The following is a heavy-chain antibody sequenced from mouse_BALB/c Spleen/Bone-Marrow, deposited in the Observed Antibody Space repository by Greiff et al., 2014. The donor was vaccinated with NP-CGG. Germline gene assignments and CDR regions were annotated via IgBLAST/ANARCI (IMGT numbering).Heavy chain of an antibody. J-gene: IGHJ1*01. Sequence: DLVKPGASVKLFCKASGYTFTSYWINWIKQRPGQGLEWIGRIAPGSGSTYYNEMFKGKATLTVDTSSSTAYIQLSSLSSEDSAVYFCARRYFDVWGAGTTVTVSS. CDR2: IAPGSGST. V-gene: IGHV1S41*01. CDR1: GYTFTSYW. CDR3: ARRYFDV.